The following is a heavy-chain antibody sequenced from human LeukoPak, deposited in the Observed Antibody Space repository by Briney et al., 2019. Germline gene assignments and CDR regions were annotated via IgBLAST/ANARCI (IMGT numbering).Heavy chain of an antibody. CDR3: ARAPQYYYGSGSYYN. CDR2: IIPILGIA. D-gene: IGHD3-10*01. J-gene: IGHJ4*02. Sequence: SVKVSCKASGGTFSSYAISWVRQAPGQGLEWMGRIIPILGIANYAQKFQGRVTITADKSTSTAYVELSSLRSEDTAVYYCARAPQYYYGSGSYYNWGQGTLVTVSS. CDR1: GGTFSSYA. V-gene: IGHV1-69*04.